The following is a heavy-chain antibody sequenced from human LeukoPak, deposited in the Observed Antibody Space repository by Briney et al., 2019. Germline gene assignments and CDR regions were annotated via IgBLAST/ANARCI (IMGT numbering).Heavy chain of an antibody. V-gene: IGHV3-7*03. CDR1: GFTFSSYW. J-gene: IGHJ4*02. CDR3: ARDATLLYCGGDCYYLDY. CDR2: IKQDGSEK. Sequence: GGSLRLSCAASGFTFSSYWMSWVRQAPGKGLEWVANIKQDGSEKYCVDSVKGRFTISRDNAKNSLYLQMNSLRAEDTAVYYCARDATLLYCGGDCYYLDYWGQGTLVTVSS. D-gene: IGHD2-21*02.